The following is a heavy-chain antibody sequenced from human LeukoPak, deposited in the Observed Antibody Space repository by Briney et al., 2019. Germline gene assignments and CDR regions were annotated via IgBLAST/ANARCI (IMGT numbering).Heavy chain of an antibody. D-gene: IGHD4-17*01. CDR3: AKEIWPTVTTPGHTHFDY. V-gene: IGHV3-9*01. Sequence: GGSLRLSCAASGFTFDDYAMHWVRQAPGKGLEWVSGISWNSGSIDYADSVKGRFTISRDNSKNTLCLQMNSLRAEDTAVYYCAKEIWPTVTTPGHTHFDYWGQGTLVTVSS. CDR2: ISWNSGSI. J-gene: IGHJ4*02. CDR1: GFTFDDYA.